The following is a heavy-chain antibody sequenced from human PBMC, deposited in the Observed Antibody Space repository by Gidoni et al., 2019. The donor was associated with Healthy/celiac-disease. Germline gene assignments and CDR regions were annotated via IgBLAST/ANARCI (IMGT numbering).Heavy chain of an antibody. D-gene: IGHD3-10*01. CDR2: IAYDGSNK. CDR3: AQLFGFGGVYYGIDV. J-gene: IGHJ6*02. Sequence: QVKLVDSRGGAVHHGRSMRLCCAASEIPLPRYGMHWVLQAPGKGLEWVAVIAYDGSNKDYAGSGKGRFTISRDNSKNTLDLQINSLGAEDMAVYYCAQLFGFGGVYYGIDVWGQGTTVTVSS. V-gene: IGHV3-30*18. CDR1: EIPLPRYG.